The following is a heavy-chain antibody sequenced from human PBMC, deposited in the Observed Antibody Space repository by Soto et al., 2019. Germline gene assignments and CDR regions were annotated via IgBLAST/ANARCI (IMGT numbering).Heavy chain of an antibody. V-gene: IGHV3-21*01. D-gene: IGHD6-6*01. J-gene: IGHJ4*02. CDR3: ARAPTHAYSSSGY. Sequence: GGSLRLSCAASGFTFSSYSMNWVRQAPGKGLEWVSSISSSSSYIYYADSVKGRFTISRDNAKNSLYLQMNSLRAEDTAVYYCARAPTHAYSSSGYWGQGTLVTVS. CDR1: GFTFSSYS. CDR2: ISSSSSYI.